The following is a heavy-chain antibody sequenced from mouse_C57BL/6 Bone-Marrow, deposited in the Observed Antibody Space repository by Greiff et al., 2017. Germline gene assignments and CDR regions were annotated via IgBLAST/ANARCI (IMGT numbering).Heavy chain of an antibody. V-gene: IGHV14-4*01. J-gene: IGHJ2*01. CDR3: SSFDGNYFDV. Sequence: EVQLQQSGAELVRPGASVKLSCTASGFNIKDDYIHWVKQRPEQGLEWIGWIDPEIGDTEYASKFQGKATITSDTYSNTAYLQLSSLTSEDTAVYYCSSFDGNYFDVWGQGTPLTVAS. CDR2: IDPEIGDT. CDR1: GFNIKDDY. D-gene: IGHD2-3*01.